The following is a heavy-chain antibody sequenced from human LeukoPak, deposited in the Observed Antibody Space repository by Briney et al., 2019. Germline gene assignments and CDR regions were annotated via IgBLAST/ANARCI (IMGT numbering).Heavy chain of an antibody. Sequence: PGGSLRLSCAASGFTFDDYAMHWVRQAPGKGLEWVSGISWNRRSIGYADSVKGRFTISRDNAKNSLYLQMNSLRAEDTALYYCAKAGPSYCSSTSCYGGHYYYGMDVWGQGTTVTVSS. CDR3: AKAGPSYCSSTSCYGGHYYYGMDV. D-gene: IGHD2-2*01. CDR2: ISWNRRSI. CDR1: GFTFDDYA. J-gene: IGHJ6*02. V-gene: IGHV3-9*01.